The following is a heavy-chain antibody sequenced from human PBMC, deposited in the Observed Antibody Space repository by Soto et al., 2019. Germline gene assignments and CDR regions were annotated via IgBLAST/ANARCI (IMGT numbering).Heavy chain of an antibody. Sequence: EVQLVESGGGLVQPGGSLRLSCAASGFTFSSYSMNWVRQAPGKGLEWVSYISSSGRTIYYADSVKGRFTISRDNAKNSLYLQMNSLRDEDTAVYYCATESVDXXMEHRIGMDVWGQGTTVTVSS. CDR1: GFTFSSYS. V-gene: IGHV3-48*02. CDR3: ATESVDXXMEHRIGMDV. D-gene: IGHD5-18*01. CDR2: ISSSGRTI. J-gene: IGHJ6*02.